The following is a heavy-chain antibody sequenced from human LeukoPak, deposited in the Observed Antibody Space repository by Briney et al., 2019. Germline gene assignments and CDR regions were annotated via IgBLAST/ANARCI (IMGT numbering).Heavy chain of an antibody. J-gene: IGHJ4*02. CDR2: IKQDGSEK. CDR1: GFTFSSYC. CDR3: ASRGYSYGYLVRY. Sequence: GGSLRLSCASSGFTFSSYCMSWVRQAPGKGLEWVGNIKQDGSEKYNVDSVKGRFTISRDNAKNSLYLQMNSMRAEETTVEYCASRGYSYGYLVRYWGQGTLVTVSS. D-gene: IGHD5-18*01. V-gene: IGHV3-7*01.